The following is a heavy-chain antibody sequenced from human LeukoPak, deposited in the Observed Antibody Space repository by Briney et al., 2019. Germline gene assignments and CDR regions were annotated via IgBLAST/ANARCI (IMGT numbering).Heavy chain of an antibody. CDR2: INHSGST. CDR3: ARGPDVLRFLGWLPRKRYNWFDP. Sequence: KPSETLSLTCAVYGGSFSGYYWSWIRQPPGKGLEWIGEINHSGSTNYNPSLKSRVTISVDTSKNQFSLKLSSVTAADTAVYYCARGPDVLRFLGWLPRKRYNWFDPWGQGTLVTVSS. D-gene: IGHD3-3*01. CDR1: GGSFSGYY. V-gene: IGHV4-34*01. J-gene: IGHJ5*02.